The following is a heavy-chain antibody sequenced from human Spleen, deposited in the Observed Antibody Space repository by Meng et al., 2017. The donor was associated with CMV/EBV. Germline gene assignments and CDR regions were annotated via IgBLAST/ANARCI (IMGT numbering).Heavy chain of an antibody. CDR2: IYYSGST. J-gene: IGHJ4*02. D-gene: IGHD1-26*01. V-gene: IGHV4-39*07. CDR1: GGSISSSSYY. Sequence: SETLSLTCTVSGGSISSSSYYWGWIRQPPGKGLEWIGSIYYSGSTYYNPSLQSRVTISVDTSKNQFSLKLSSVTAADTAVYYCARVGLMGATLYYFDYWGQGTLVTVSS. CDR3: ARVGLMGATLYYFDY.